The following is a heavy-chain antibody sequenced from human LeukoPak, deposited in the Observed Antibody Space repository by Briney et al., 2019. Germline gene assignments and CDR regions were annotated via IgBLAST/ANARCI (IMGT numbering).Heavy chain of an antibody. V-gene: IGHV4-38-2*01. D-gene: IGHD3-22*01. J-gene: IGHJ4*02. CDR2: IYHSGST. CDR1: GYSISSGYY. Sequence: PSETLSLTCAVSGYSISSGYYWGWIRQPPGKGLEWIGSIYHSGSTYYNPSLESRVTISVDTSKNQFSLKLSSVTAADTAVYYCASRYYNSSGYYQFDYWGQGTLVTVSS. CDR3: ASRYYNSSGYYQFDY.